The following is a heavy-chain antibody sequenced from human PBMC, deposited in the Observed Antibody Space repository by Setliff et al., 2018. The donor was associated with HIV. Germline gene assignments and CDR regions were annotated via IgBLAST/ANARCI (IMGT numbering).Heavy chain of an antibody. V-gene: IGHV3-30*14. D-gene: IGHD6-25*01. CDR1: GFIFSNYA. CDR2: ISSDGSKK. Sequence: GGSLRLSCGASGFIFSNYAVHWVRQAPGKGLEWVALISSDGSKKDYVDSVKGRFTLSRDTSKNTMYLQMNSLRHEDTALYYCARVLPYNSALDNWGQGTLVTVSS. J-gene: IGHJ4*02. CDR3: ARVLPYNSALDN.